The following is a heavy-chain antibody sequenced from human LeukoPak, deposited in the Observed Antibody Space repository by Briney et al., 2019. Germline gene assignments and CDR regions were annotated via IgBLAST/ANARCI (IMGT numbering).Heavy chain of an antibody. CDR1: GFTFSSYA. Sequence: GGSLRLSCAASGFTFSSYAMTWVRQAPGKGLEWVSIISGASGGSTYYADSVRGRFTISRDNSKNTLYLQMNSLRAEDTALYYCARGGSSSWYPNFDYRGQGTLVTVSS. J-gene: IGHJ4*02. D-gene: IGHD6-13*01. CDR3: ARGGSSSWYPNFDY. CDR2: ISGASGGST. V-gene: IGHV3-23*01.